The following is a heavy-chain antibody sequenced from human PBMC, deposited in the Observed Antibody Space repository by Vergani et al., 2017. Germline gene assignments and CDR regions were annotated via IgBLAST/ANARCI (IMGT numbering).Heavy chain of an antibody. CDR1: GFTFSSYG. CDR2: IWYDGSNK. V-gene: IGHV3-33*01. D-gene: IGHD1-26*01. J-gene: IGHJ4*02. Sequence: QVQLVESGGGVVQPGRSLRLSCAASGFTFSSYGMHWVRQAPGKGLEWVAVIWYDGSNKYYADSVKGRFTISRDNSKNTLYLQMNSLRAEDTAVYYCARDPEVGATWDYFDYWGQGTLVTVSS. CDR3: ARDPEVGATWDYFDY.